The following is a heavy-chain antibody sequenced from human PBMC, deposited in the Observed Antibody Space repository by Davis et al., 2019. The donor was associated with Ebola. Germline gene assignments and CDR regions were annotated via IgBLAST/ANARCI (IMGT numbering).Heavy chain of an antibody. Sequence: PGGSLRLSCAASGFTFSSYAMHWVRQAPGKGLEWVAVISYDGSNKYYADSVKGRFTISRDNSKNTLYLQMNSLRAEDTAVYYCARDFGDILTGGYYYYYGMDVWGQGTTVTVSS. CDR2: ISYDGSNK. J-gene: IGHJ6*02. CDR1: GFTFSSYA. V-gene: IGHV3-30-3*01. D-gene: IGHD3-9*01. CDR3: ARDFGDILTGGYYYYYGMDV.